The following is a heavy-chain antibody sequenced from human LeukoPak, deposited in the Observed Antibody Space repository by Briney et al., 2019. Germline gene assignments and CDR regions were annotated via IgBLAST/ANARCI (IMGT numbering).Heavy chain of an antibody. CDR2: IYSGGST. V-gene: IGHV3-53*01. D-gene: IGHD3-3*01. Sequence: GGSLRLSCAASGFTVSSNYMSWVRQAPGKGLEWVSVIYSGGSTYYADSVKGRFTISKDNSKNTLYLQMNSLRAEDTAVYYCARSSPPHITIFGVVPDYFDYWGQGTLVTVSS. CDR3: ARSSPPHITIFGVVPDYFDY. J-gene: IGHJ4*02. CDR1: GFTVSSNY.